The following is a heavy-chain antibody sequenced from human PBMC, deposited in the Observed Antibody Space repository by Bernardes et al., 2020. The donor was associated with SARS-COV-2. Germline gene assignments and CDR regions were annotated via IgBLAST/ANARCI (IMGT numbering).Heavy chain of an antibody. V-gene: IGHV4-59*01. D-gene: IGHD6-19*01. CDR3: AKLQVAGTVAFDI. CDR2: IYYSGST. CDR1: GGSISSYY. J-gene: IGHJ3*02. Sequence: SETLSLTCTVSGGSISSYYWSWIRQPPGKGLEWIGYIYYSGSTNYNPSLKSRVTISVDTSKNQFSLKLSSVTAADTAVYYCAKLQVAGTVAFDIWGQGTMVTVSS.